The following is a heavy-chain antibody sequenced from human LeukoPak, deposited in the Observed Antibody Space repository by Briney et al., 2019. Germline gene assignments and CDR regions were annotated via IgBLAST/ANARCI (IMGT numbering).Heavy chain of an antibody. V-gene: IGHV3-23*01. D-gene: IGHD3-22*01. CDR3: AKDSGRVVVVPAFDY. CDR2: IIGSGGST. J-gene: IGHJ4*02. Sequence: GGSLRLSCAASGFTVSSNYMSWVRQAPGKGLEWVSAIIGSGGSTYYADSVKGRFTISRDNSKNTLYLLMNSLRAEDTAVYYCAKDSGRVVVVPAFDYWGQGTLVTVSS. CDR1: GFTVSSNY.